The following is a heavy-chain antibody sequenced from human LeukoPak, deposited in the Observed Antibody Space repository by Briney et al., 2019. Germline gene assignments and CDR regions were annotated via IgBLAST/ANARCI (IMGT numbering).Heavy chain of an antibody. CDR2: IYTSGST. V-gene: IGHV4-4*07. J-gene: IGHJ3*02. D-gene: IGHD6-13*01. Sequence: SETLSLTCTVSGGSISSYYWSWIRQPAGKGLEWIGRIYTSGSTNYNPSLKSRVTMSVDTSKNQFSLKLSSVTAADTAVYYCARISPAAAGQEDAFDIWGQGTVVTVSS. CDR1: GGSISSYY. CDR3: ARISPAAAGQEDAFDI.